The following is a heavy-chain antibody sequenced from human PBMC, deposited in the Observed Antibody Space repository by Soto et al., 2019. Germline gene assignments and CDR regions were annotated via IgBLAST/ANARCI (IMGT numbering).Heavy chain of an antibody. CDR1: GGSISSGDYY. CDR2: IYYSGST. D-gene: IGHD2-21*02. J-gene: IGHJ6*02. CDR3: ARDLWGYCGTDCYPLDV. Sequence: SETLSLTCAVSGGSISSGDYYWSWIRQPPEKGLEWIGYIYYSGSTYYNPSLKSRVTISVDTSKNQFSLKLSSVTAADTAVYYCARDLWGYCGTDCYPLDVWGQGTTVT. V-gene: IGHV4-30-4*01.